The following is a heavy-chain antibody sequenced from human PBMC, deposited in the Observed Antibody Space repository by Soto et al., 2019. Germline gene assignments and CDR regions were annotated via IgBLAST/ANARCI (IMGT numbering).Heavy chain of an antibody. D-gene: IGHD1-1*01. V-gene: IGHV5-10-1*01. CDR3: TRHASGDYFYYDGLDV. CDR2: IDPSDSYT. Sequence: GESLKISCQGSGYSFSAYWIIWVRQMPGRGLEWLGRIDPSDSYTNYSPSFEGHVTMSADKSIDTAFLQWSSLKASDTAIYYCTRHASGDYFYYDGLDVWGRGTTVTVSS. CDR1: GYSFSAYW. J-gene: IGHJ6*02.